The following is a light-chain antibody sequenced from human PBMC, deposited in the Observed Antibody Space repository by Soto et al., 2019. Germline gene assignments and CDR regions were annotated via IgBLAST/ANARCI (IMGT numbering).Light chain of an antibody. Sequence: QAVVSPPACVSGSLGQSITTSCTETSSDVGSYNLVSWYQQHPGKAPKLMIYEGSKRPSGISSRFSGSKSGNTASLTISGLQAEDEADFYCCSYASSGTYVFGTGTKVTVL. V-gene: IGLV2-23*01. CDR3: CSYASSGTYV. CDR2: EGS. J-gene: IGLJ1*01. CDR1: SSDVGSYNL.